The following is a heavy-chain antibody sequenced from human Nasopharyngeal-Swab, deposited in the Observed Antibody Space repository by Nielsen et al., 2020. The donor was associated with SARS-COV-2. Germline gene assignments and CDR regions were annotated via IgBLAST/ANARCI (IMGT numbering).Heavy chain of an antibody. V-gene: IGHV3-30*18. Sequence: GGSLRLSCAASGFTFSSYGMHWVRRAPGKGLEWVAVISYDGSNKYYADSVKGRFTISRDNSKNTLYLQMNSLRAEDTAVYYCAKDMGIADDSFDYWGQGTLVTVSS. CDR2: ISYDGSNK. J-gene: IGHJ4*02. D-gene: IGHD6-13*01. CDR3: AKDMGIADDSFDY. CDR1: GFTFSSYG.